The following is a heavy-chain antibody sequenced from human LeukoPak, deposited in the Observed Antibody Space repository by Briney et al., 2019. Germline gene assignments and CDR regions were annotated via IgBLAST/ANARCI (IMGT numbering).Heavy chain of an antibody. CDR1: GFTSSNYA. V-gene: IGHV3-64D*09. D-gene: IGHD1-14*01. CDR3: ARDSPASGMDV. Sequence: GGSLRLSCSASGFTSSNYAMHWVRQAPGKGLEYVSAISSNGGSTYYAESVKGRFTISRDNSKNTLYLQMSSLRAEDTAVYYCARDSPASGMDVWGQGTTVTVSS. J-gene: IGHJ6*02. CDR2: ISSNGGST.